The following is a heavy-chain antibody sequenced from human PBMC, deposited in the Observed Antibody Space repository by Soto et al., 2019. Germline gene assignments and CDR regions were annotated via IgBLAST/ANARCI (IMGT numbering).Heavy chain of an antibody. CDR2: MSHSGGT. Sequence: QVQLQQWGAGLLKPSETLSLTCAVYGGFVSSGSYYWSWIRQPPGKGLEWIGEMSHSGGTHFNPSHTSRVTISVDTSKNQFSLKMSSVTAADTALYYCARVERGTATTVVDAFDIWGPGTMVTVSS. CDR3: ARVERGTATTVVDAFDI. V-gene: IGHV4-34*01. D-gene: IGHD1-1*01. CDR1: GGFVSSGSYY. J-gene: IGHJ3*02.